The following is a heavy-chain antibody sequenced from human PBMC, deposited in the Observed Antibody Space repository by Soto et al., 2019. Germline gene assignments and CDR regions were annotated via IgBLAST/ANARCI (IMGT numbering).Heavy chain of an antibody. Sequence: SETLSLTCSVSGGSISTVGHYWTWIRQPPGKGLEWIGSIYHTGSTYYSKSLRSRLTMSVDTSKSQSSLRPSSVTAADTAVYYCARATGTLRSRNCDYWGQGSLVTVSS. CDR1: GGSISTVGHY. J-gene: IGHJ4*02. CDR2: IYHTGST. V-gene: IGHV4-31*03. D-gene: IGHD1-1*01. CDR3: ARATGTLRSRNCDY.